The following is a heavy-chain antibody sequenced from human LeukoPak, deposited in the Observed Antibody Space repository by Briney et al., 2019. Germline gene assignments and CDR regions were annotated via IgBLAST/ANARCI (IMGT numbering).Heavy chain of an antibody. CDR1: GGPFDSHY. J-gene: IGHJ4*01. Sequence: PSETLSLPCTVSGGPFDSHYWTWIRQPPGKGLEWIAFIYHSGSAVYSPSLRSRVTMSVDRSKRQFSLNLSSVTAADTAVYYCARGVAVGGTTHFDPWGQGTLVTVSS. CDR2: IYHSGSA. V-gene: IGHV4-59*08. D-gene: IGHD6-13*01. CDR3: ARGVAVGGTTHFDP.